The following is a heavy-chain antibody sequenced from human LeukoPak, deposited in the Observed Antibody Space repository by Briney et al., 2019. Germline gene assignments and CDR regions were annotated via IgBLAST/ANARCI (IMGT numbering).Heavy chain of an antibody. V-gene: IGHV3-48*02. CDR3: ATFPRDKQGF. Sequence: GGSLRLSCTASGFTFSSYSMNWVRQAPGHGLEWVSYISTSSRDIYYADSVKGRFIISRDNAKNSLFLQLSGLRDDDTAVYYCATFPRDKQGFWGQGTLVTVSS. J-gene: IGHJ4*02. CDR2: ISTSSRDI. D-gene: IGHD2/OR15-2a*01. CDR1: GFTFSSYS.